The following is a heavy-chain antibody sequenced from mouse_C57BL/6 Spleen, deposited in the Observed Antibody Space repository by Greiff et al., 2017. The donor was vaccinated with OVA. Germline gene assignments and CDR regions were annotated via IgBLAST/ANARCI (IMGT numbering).Heavy chain of an antibody. CDR1: GYTFTSYW. V-gene: IGHV1-52*01. J-gene: IGHJ2*01. CDR2: IDPSDSET. D-gene: IGHD1-1*01. Sequence: QVQLQQPGAELVRPGSSVKLSCKASGYTFTSYWMHWVKQRPIQGLEWIGNIDPSDSETHYNQKFKDKATLTVDKSSSTAYMQLSSLTSEDSAVYYGARFGSSSYYFDYWGQGTTLTVSS. CDR3: ARFGSSSYYFDY.